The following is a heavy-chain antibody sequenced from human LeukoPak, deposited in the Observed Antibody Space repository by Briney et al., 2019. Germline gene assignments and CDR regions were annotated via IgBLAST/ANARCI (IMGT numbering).Heavy chain of an antibody. V-gene: IGHV4-4*02. CDR2: IYHSGST. Sequence: SETLSLTCAVSGGSISSSNWWSWVRQPPGKGLEWIGEIYHSGSTNYNPSLKSRVTISVDKSKNQFSLKLSSVTAADTAVYYCARIEGITMVRGANRVPYGMDVWGQGTTVTVSS. J-gene: IGHJ6*02. CDR3: ARIEGITMVRGANRVPYGMDV. CDR1: GGSISSSNW. D-gene: IGHD3-10*01.